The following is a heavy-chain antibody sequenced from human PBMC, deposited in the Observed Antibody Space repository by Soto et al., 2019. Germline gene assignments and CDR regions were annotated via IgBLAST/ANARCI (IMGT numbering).Heavy chain of an antibody. J-gene: IGHJ4*02. CDR2: VSGNGGTT. CDR1: GFPFGSHA. Sequence: EVQLLESGGGLVQPGGSLRLSCAASGFPFGSHAMSWVRQAPGKGLEWVSLVSGNGGTTNYADSVKGRFTISRDNSQKTLYLQMNSLRAEGTAIYYCAKGKAHTLFGVDTLFDYWGQGTLVTVSS. D-gene: IGHD3-3*01. V-gene: IGHV3-23*01. CDR3: AKGKAHTLFGVDTLFDY.